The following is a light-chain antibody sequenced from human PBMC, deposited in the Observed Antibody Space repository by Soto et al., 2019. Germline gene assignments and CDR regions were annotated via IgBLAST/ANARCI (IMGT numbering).Light chain of an antibody. J-gene: IGKJ2*01. CDR1: QSVSSN. Sequence: EIVMTQSPATLSVSPGERATLSCRASQSVSSNLAWYQQRPGQAPRLLIYGASTRATGIPARLSGSGSGTEFTLTTSSLQSEDWAVYYCQQHNNWPFTFGQGTKLEIK. CDR2: GAS. CDR3: QQHNNWPFT. V-gene: IGKV3-15*01.